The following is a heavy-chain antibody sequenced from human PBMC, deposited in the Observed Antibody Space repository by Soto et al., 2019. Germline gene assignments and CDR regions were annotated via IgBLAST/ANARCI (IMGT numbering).Heavy chain of an antibody. CDR2: IWYDGSNK. J-gene: IGHJ3*02. Sequence: GGSLRLSCAASGFTFSSYGMHWVRQAPGKGLEWVAVIWYDGSNKYYADSVKGRFTISRDNSKNTLYLQMNSLRAEDTAVYYCARAHQPLRAFAIRGKGTMDTVSS. CDR3: ARAHQPLRAFAI. CDR1: GFTFSSYG. V-gene: IGHV3-33*01.